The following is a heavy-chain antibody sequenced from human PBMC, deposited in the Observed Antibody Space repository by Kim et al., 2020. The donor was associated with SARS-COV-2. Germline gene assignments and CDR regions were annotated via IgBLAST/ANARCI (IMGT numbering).Heavy chain of an antibody. CDR1: GFTFIGSA. CDR3: ARHSGGGRDHFDY. V-gene: IGHV3-73*01. CDR2: IKTNTNNEAL. J-gene: IGHJ4*01. Sequence: GGSLRLSCAASGFTFIGSAMHWVRQAPGKGLEWVGRIKTNTNNEALAYAASGTGRFTISRDDSKKKLYLQMNSLKTEDTAVYYCARHSGGGRDHFDYCG. D-gene: IGHD1-26*01.